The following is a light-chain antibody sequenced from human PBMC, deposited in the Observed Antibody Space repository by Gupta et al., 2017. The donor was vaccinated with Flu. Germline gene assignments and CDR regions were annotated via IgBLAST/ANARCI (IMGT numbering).Light chain of an antibody. V-gene: IGKV1-5*03. J-gene: IGKJ1*01. Sequence: GAGVTFTFRASYSISSCLAWYQQKPGQAPKLLIYKASSIESGVPSRFSGSGSGTEFTLTSSSLQPDDFATYYCQQFNTYPRTFGQGTKVEIK. CDR1: YSISSC. CDR2: KAS. CDR3: QQFNTYPRT.